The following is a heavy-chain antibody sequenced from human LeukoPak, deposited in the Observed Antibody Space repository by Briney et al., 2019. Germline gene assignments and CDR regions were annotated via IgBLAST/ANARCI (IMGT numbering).Heavy chain of an antibody. CDR2: TYYRSQWKT. V-gene: IGHV6-1*01. CDR1: GDSVSSNSAA. J-gene: IGHJ4*02. Sequence: TSQTLSLTCAISGDSVSSNSAAWNWIRQSPSRGLEWLGRTYYRSQWKTEYAVSVISRITISPDTSKNQVSLHLNSVTPDDTAVYYCGRDISAGIGHWGQGSLVTVSS. CDR3: GRDISAGIGH. D-gene: IGHD6-13*01.